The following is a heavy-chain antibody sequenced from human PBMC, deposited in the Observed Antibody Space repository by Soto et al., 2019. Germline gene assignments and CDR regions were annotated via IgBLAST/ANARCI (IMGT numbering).Heavy chain of an antibody. CDR1: GFTFSRFS. CDR2: ISYDGNNK. J-gene: IGHJ6*02. CDR3: ARDHGMFLSYYYYGMDV. Sequence: GGSLRLSCAASGFTFSRFSMHCVRQAPGKGLAWVAVISYDGNNKHFAESVKGRFSISRDDSKNTVYLEMNNLRGDDSAVYYCARDHGMFLSYYYYGMDVWGQGTTVTVSS. D-gene: IGHD3-10*02. V-gene: IGHV3-30-3*01.